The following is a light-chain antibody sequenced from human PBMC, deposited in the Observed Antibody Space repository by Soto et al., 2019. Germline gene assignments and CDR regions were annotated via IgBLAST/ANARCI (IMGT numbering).Light chain of an antibody. V-gene: IGKV3-20*01. CDR3: QQYAASPFT. CDR2: GAD. J-gene: IGKJ2*01. Sequence: IVLTQSPGTLSLSPGDTATLSCGASQSVRDNYLAWYQKKPAQAPRLLIYGADARAAGIPDRFSGSGSGTDFTLTISRLQPEDFAVYYCQQYAASPFTFGQGTKLEIK. CDR1: QSVRDNY.